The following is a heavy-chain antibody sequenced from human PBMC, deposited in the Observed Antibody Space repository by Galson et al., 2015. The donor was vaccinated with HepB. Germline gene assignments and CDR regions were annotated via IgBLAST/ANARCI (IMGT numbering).Heavy chain of an antibody. Sequence: SVKVSCKASGYTFTSYAMHWVRQAPGQRLEWMGWINAGNGNTKYSQKFQGRVTITRDTSASTAYMELSSLRSEDTAVYYCARGIVVVTSSLDYWGQGTLVTVSS. J-gene: IGHJ4*02. CDR1: GYTFTSYA. D-gene: IGHD3-22*01. CDR3: ARGIVVVTSSLDY. V-gene: IGHV1-3*01. CDR2: INAGNGNT.